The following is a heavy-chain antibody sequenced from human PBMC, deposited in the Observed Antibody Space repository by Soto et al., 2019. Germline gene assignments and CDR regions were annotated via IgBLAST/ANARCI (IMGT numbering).Heavy chain of an antibody. Sequence: QVQLQESGPGLVKPSGTLSLTCAVSGGSISSTNYWSWVRQPPGKGLEWIGEIYHSGSTNYNPSLKGRVTISVDKSNNQFSLKLNSVTAADTAVYYCARDPMGYYGMDVWGQGTTVTVSS. CDR2: IYHSGST. V-gene: IGHV4-4*02. CDR1: GGSISSTNY. CDR3: ARDPMGYYGMDV. J-gene: IGHJ6*02.